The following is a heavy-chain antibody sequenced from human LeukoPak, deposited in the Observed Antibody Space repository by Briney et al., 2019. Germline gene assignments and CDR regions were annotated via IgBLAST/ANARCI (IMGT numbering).Heavy chain of an antibody. V-gene: IGHV4-30-4*01. J-gene: IGHJ4*02. CDR1: GGSISSGDYY. CDR2: IYYSGST. D-gene: IGHD3-10*01. CDR3: ARVGISGSINFDY. Sequence: SETLSLTCTVSGGSISSGDYYWSWIRQPPGKGLEWIGYIYYSGSTNYNPSLKSRVTISVDTSKNQFSLKLSSVTAADTAVYYCARVGISGSINFDYWGQGTLVTVSS.